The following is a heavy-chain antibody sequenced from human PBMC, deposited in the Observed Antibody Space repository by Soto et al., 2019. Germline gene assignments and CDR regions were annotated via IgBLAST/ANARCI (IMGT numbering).Heavy chain of an antibody. CDR1: AFTFRSYD. CDR3: ARYCNGGACYSGSLDY. Sequence: VQMVESGGGVVQPGRSLRLSCAASAFTFRSYDMHWVRQAPGKGLEWLTFISYDGSNEYYADSVKGRFAISRDNSKNTLYLQMNSLRPEDTAVYYCARYCNGGACYSGSLDYWGQGTLVTVSS. J-gene: IGHJ4*02. CDR2: ISYDGSNE. D-gene: IGHD2-15*01. V-gene: IGHV3-30*09.